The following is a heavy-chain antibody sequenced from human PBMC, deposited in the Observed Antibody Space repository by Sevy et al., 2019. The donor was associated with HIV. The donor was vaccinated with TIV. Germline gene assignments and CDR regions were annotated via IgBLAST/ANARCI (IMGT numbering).Heavy chain of an antibody. V-gene: IGHV3-48*02. CDR3: ATENGYCSGGNCYRGAFEF. J-gene: IGHJ3*01. CDR2: IAWCDTTI. Sequence: GGSLRLSCAASGLSSTGLGFSRYSMNWVRQAPGKGLEWVSFIAWCDTTIDYADSVKGRFTISRDNDKNLVHLQMDSLRDEDTAVYYCATENGYCSGGNCYRGAFEFWGLGTKVTVSS. D-gene: IGHD2-15*01. CDR1: GLSSTGLGFSRYS.